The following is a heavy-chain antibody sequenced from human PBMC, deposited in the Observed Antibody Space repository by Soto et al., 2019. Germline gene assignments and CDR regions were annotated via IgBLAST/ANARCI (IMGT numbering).Heavy chain of an antibody. D-gene: IGHD5-18*01. CDR1: GYSLTELS. V-gene: IGHV1-24*01. J-gene: IGHJ4*02. CDR3: ATGFLRYTYGHGGDY. Sequence: ASVKVSCKVSGYSLTELSMHWVRQAPGKGLEWMGGFDPEDDETIYAQKFQGRVTMTEDTSTDTAYMELSSLRSDDTAGYFCATGFLRYTYGHGGDYWGQGTLVTVSS. CDR2: FDPEDDET.